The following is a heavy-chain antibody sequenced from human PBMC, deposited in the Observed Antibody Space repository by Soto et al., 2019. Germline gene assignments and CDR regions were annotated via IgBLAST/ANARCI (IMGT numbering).Heavy chain of an antibody. Sequence: EVQVLESGGGFVQPGGSLRLSCAASGFTLSDYAMTWVRQGPGKGLEWVSAISGSGDSTYYTDSVKGRFTISRDNSKNTLYLEMNGLRAEDTAVYYCAKDFLQDLGQDYYFGMDVWGQGTTVTVSS. CDR3: AKDFLQDLGQDYYFGMDV. CDR2: ISGSGDST. D-gene: IGHD1-26*01. CDR1: GFTLSDYA. J-gene: IGHJ6*02. V-gene: IGHV3-23*01.